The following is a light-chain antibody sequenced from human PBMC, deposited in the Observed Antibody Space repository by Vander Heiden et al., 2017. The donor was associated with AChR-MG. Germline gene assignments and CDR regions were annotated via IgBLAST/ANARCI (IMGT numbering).Light chain of an antibody. J-gene: IGLJ3*02. Sequence: QPVLTQPPSASGSPGQRVTISCSGSSSKIGNNFVYWYQQVPGTAPKLLIYRNNQRPSGVPDRFSGSKSGPAASLAIRGLRSEDGADYHCAAWDDSLSGLWVFGGGTKVTVL. CDR1: SSKIGNNF. CDR2: RNN. V-gene: IGLV1-47*01. CDR3: AAWDDSLSGLWV.